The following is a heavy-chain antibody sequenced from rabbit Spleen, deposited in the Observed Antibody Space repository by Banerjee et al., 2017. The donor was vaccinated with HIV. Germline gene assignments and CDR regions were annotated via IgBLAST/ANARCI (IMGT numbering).Heavy chain of an antibody. CDR1: GFDFSSYG. CDR3: ARDTSSSFSSYGMDL. J-gene: IGHJ6*01. V-gene: IGHV1S7*01. CDR2: IDPVFGST. Sequence: QSLEESGGDLVKPGASLKLSCKASGFDFSSYGVSWVRQGPGKGLEWIGYIDPVFGSTNYATWVNGRFTISSHNAQNPLYLQLNSLTVADTATYFCARDTSSSFSSYGMDLWGPGTLVTVS. D-gene: IGHD1-1*01.